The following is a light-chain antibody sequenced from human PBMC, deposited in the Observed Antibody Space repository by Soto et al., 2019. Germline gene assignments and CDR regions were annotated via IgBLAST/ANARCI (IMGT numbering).Light chain of an antibody. CDR1: SSNIGSNT. CDR2: SKN. V-gene: IGLV1-44*01. Sequence: QAVVTQPPSASGTPGQRVTISCSGSSSNIGSNTVNWYQQLPGTAPKVLIHSKNQRPSGVPDRFSGSKSGTSASLAISGLQSEDEADYYCAAWDDSLNGVVFGGGTKLTVL. CDR3: AAWDDSLNGVV. J-gene: IGLJ2*01.